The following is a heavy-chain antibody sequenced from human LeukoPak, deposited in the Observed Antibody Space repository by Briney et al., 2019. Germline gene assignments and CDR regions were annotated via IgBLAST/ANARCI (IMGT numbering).Heavy chain of an antibody. CDR2: IIPIFGTA. CDR3: ARVAAYSGRYYFDY. CDR1: GGTFSSYA. V-gene: IGHV1-69*05. D-gene: IGHD1-26*01. J-gene: IGHJ4*02. Sequence: ASVKVSCKASGGTFSSYAISWVRQAPGQGLEWMGGIIPIFGTANYAQKFQGRVTITTDESTSTAYMGLSSLRSEDTAVYYCARVAAYSGRYYFDYWGQGTLVTVSS.